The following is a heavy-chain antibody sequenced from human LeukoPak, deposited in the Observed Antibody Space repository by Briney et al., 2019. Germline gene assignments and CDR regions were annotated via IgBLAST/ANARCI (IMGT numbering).Heavy chain of an antibody. Sequence: GGSLRLSCAASGFTFSSYWMSWVRQAPGKGLEWVANIKQDGSEKYYVDSVKGRFTISRDNAKNSLYLQMNSLRAEDTAVYYCARDKLRGSAGNYYYMDVWGKGTTVTVSS. J-gene: IGHJ6*03. V-gene: IGHV3-7*01. D-gene: IGHD1-26*01. CDR1: GFTFSSYW. CDR2: IKQDGSEK. CDR3: ARDKLRGSAGNYYYMDV.